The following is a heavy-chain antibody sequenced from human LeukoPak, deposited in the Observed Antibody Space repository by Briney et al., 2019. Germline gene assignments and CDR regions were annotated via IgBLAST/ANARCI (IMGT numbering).Heavy chain of an antibody. CDR3: ARDMGYFAGTFDY. V-gene: IGHV3-21*01. CDR1: GFTFSSYS. Sequence: GSLRLSCAASGFTFSSYSMHWVRQAPGKGLEWVSSISSSSSYIYYADSVKGRFTISRDNAKNSLYLQMNSLRAEDTAVYYCARDMGYFAGTFDYWGQGTLVTVSS. J-gene: IGHJ4*02. D-gene: IGHD3-9*01. CDR2: ISSSSSYI.